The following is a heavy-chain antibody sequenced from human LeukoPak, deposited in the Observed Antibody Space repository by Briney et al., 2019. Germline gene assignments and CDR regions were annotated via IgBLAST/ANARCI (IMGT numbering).Heavy chain of an antibody. CDR3: ARLGTSSSRFFDQ. Sequence: SETLSLTCTVSGGSISAYYWSWIRQPPGKGLEWIGYIHYSGTTNYYPSLKSRVTIALDTSKNQFSLKLNSVTAADTAVYYCARLGTSSSRFFDQWGQGTLVTVSS. D-gene: IGHD6-6*01. CDR2: IHYSGTT. J-gene: IGHJ4*02. V-gene: IGHV4-59*01. CDR1: GGSISAYY.